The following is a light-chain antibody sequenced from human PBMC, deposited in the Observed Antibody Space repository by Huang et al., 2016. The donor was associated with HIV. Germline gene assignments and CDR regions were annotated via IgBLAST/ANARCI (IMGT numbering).Light chain of an antibody. CDR1: QSLLYSSNNKDY. V-gene: IGKV4-1*01. CDR3: QQYYSSLWT. J-gene: IGKJ1*01. CDR2: WAS. Sequence: DIVMTQSPESLTVSLGERATIHCQSSQSLLYSSNNKDYLNWYQQRPGQPPKLLIYWASARDSGVPDRFSGSWSGTNFTLTINSLQAEDAAVYYCQQYYSSLWTFGQGTKVEIK.